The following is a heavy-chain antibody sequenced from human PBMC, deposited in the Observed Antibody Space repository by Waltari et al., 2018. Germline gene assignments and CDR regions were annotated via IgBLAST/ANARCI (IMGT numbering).Heavy chain of an antibody. V-gene: IGHV3-21*01. Sequence: SSSYIYYADSVKGRFTISRDNAKNSLYLQMNSLRAEDTAVYYCARGDSSGQPTGEYWGQGTLVTVSS. J-gene: IGHJ4*02. CDR3: ARGDSSGQPTGEY. D-gene: IGHD6-19*01. CDR2: SSSYI.